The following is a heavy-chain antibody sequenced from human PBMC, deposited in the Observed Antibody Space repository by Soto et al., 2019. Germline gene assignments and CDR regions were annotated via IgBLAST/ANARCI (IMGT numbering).Heavy chain of an antibody. CDR2: IYYSGST. D-gene: IGHD2-15*01. Sequence: SETLFLTCTVSGGSISSGGYYWSWIRQHPGKGLEWIGYIYYSGSTYYNPSLKSRVTISVDTSKNQFSLKLSSVTAADTAVYYCARGSCSGGSCYSRVSYYYYYMDVWGKGTTVTSP. V-gene: IGHV4-31*03. J-gene: IGHJ6*03. CDR1: GGSISSGGYY. CDR3: ARGSCSGGSCYSRVSYYYYYMDV.